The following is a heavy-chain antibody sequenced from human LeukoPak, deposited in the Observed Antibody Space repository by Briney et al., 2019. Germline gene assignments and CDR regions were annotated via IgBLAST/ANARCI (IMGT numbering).Heavy chain of an antibody. D-gene: IGHD4-23*01. V-gene: IGHV1-46*01. J-gene: IGHJ4*02. CDR2: INPSGGST. CDR1: GYTFTNYH. Sequence: ASVKVSCKASGYTFTNYHMHWVRQAPGQGLEWMGMINPSGGSTTYAQKFQAKVTMTSDTSTSTVYMEVSSLRSEDTAVYYCARPQNSGVDYWGQGTLVTVSS. CDR3: ARPQNSGVDY.